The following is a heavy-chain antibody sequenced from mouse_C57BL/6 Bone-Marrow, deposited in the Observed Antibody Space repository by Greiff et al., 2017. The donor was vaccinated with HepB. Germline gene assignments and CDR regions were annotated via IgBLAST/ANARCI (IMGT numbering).Heavy chain of an antibody. Sequence: EVKLQESGAELVRPGASVKLSCTASGFNIKDDYMHWVKQRPEQGLEWIGWIDPENGDTEYASKFQGKATITADTSSNTAYLQLSSLTSEDTAVYYCTGDIVTAYWGQGTTLTVSS. J-gene: IGHJ2*01. CDR2: IDPENGDT. V-gene: IGHV14-4*01. CDR3: TGDIVTAY. D-gene: IGHD2-5*01. CDR1: GFNIKDDY.